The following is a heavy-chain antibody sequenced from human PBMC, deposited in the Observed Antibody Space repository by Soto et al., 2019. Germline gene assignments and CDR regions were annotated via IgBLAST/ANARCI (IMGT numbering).Heavy chain of an antibody. J-gene: IGHJ5*01. Sequence: SQTLSLTCAISGDSVSSNSVAWNWIRQSPSRGLEWLGRTYYRSKWYNDYAVSVKSRITINPDTSKNQFSLQLNSVTPEDTAVYYCARTPAYCSSTSCYAPWFDSWGQGTLVTVSS. CDR3: ARTPAYCSSTSCYAPWFDS. V-gene: IGHV6-1*01. CDR2: TYYRSKWYN. CDR1: GDSVSSNSVA. D-gene: IGHD2-2*01.